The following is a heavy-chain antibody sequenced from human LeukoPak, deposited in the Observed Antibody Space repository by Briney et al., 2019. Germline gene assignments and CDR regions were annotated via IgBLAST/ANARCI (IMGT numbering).Heavy chain of an antibody. CDR1: GYTFTSYG. J-gene: IGHJ4*02. CDR2: ISAYNGNT. Sequence: ASVTVSCKASGYTFTSYGISWVRQAPGQGLEWMGWISAYNGNTNYAQKLQGRVTMTTDTSTSTVYMEVRSLRSDDTAVYYCARDTIGSGRASEYWGQGTLVTVSS. CDR3: ARDTIGSGRASEY. D-gene: IGHD6-19*01. V-gene: IGHV1-18*01.